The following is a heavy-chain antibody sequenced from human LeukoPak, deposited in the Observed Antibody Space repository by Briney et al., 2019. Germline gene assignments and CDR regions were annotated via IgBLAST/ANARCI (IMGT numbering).Heavy chain of an antibody. V-gene: IGHV3-30-3*01. CDR2: ISYDGSIK. CDR3: AGVYDFWSAFDY. J-gene: IGHJ4*02. Sequence: PGRSLRLSCAASGFTFSSYAMHWVRQAPGKGLEWVAVISYDGSIKYYADSVKGRFTISRDNSKNTLYLQMNSLRAEDTAVYYCAGVYDFWSAFDYWGQGTLVTVSS. CDR1: GFTFSSYA. D-gene: IGHD3-3*01.